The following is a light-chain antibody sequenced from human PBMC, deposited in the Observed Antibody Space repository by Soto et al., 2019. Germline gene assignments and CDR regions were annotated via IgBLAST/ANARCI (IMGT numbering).Light chain of an antibody. Sequence: DIQMTQSPSILSASVGERVTITCRANESVNIWLAWYQQKPGQAPKLLIQKASTLQSGVPSRFGGGGSGTEFTLTISNLQPEDFATYYCQHYNYWPYTFGQGTKVDIK. CDR3: QHYNYWPYT. CDR1: ESVNIW. V-gene: IGKV1-5*03. J-gene: IGKJ2*01. CDR2: KAS.